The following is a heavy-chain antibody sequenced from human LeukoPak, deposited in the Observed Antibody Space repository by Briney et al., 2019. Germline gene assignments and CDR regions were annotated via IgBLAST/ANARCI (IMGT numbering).Heavy chain of an antibody. CDR2: IKQDGSQI. J-gene: IGHJ2*01. Sequence: PGGSLRLSCAGSGFMFSGYWIYWVRQAPGKGLESVANIKQDGSQIHYVDSVKGRFTISRDNAQNSVYLQMNSLRVEDTAVYYCARDSGEYSFGGFWYFDVWGRGTLVTVSS. V-gene: IGHV3-7*05. CDR1: GFMFSGYW. CDR3: ARDSGEYSFGGFWYFDV. D-gene: IGHD5-18*01.